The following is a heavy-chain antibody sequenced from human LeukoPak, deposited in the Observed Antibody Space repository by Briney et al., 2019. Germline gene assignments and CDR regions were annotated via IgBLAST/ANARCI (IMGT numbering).Heavy chain of an antibody. CDR3: ARVAKADKTHY. D-gene: IGHD5-12*01. CDR1: GGSISSGGYY. V-gene: IGHV4-31*03. CDR2: IYYSGST. J-gene: IGHJ4*02. Sequence: SETLSLTCTVSGGSISSGGYYWSWIRQHPGKGLEWIGYIYYSGSTYYNPSLKSRVSISVDTSKNQFSLKLSSVTAADTAVYYCARVAKADKTHYWGQGTLVTLSS.